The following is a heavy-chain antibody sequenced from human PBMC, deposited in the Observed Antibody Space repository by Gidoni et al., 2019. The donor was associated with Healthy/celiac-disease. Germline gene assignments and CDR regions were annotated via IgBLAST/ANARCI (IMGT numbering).Heavy chain of an antibody. D-gene: IGHD3-16*01. CDR1: GGSISSSSYY. CDR2: IYYSGST. V-gene: IGHV4-39*01. Sequence: QLQLQESGPGLVKPSATLSLTCTVSGGSISSSSYYWGWIRQPPGKGLEWIGSIYYSGSTDYNPSLKSRVTISVDTSKNQFSLKLSSVTAADTAVYYCARAITFGGVIGSWGQGTLVTVSS. CDR3: ARAITFGGVIGS. J-gene: IGHJ4*02.